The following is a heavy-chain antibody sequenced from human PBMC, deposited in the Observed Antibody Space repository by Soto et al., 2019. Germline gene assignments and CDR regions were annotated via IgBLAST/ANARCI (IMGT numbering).Heavy chain of an antibody. Sequence: ASVKVSCKASGFTFTSSAVQWVRQARGQRLEWIGWIVVGSGNTNYAQKFQERVTITRDMSTSTAYMELSSLRSEDTAVYYCAAAQDDFWSGYYYYYYYGMDVWGQGTTVTVSS. CDR3: AAAQDDFWSGYYYYYYYGMDV. V-gene: IGHV1-58*01. J-gene: IGHJ6*02. D-gene: IGHD3-3*01. CDR1: GFTFTSSA. CDR2: IVVGSGNT.